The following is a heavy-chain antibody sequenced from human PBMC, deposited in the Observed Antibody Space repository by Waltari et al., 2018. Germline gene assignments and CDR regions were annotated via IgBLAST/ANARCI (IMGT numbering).Heavy chain of an antibody. D-gene: IGHD6-19*01. CDR2: ISKDGSNE. V-gene: IGHV3-30*04. CDR1: GFIFLTYA. CDR3: AREVGVAAGTGFDF. J-gene: IGHJ4*02. Sequence: QVQLVESGGGVVQPGRSLRLSCAASGFIFLTYAIHWARQAPGKGLEWVAGISKDGSNEDYADSVKGRFTISRDNSRNTLSLQMNSLETEDAAVYFCAREVGVAAGTGFDFGGQGTLVTVSA.